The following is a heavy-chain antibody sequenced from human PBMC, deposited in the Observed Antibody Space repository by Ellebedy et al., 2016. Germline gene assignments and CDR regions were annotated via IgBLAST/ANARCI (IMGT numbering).Heavy chain of an antibody. D-gene: IGHD3-3*01. CDR3: AKGAYEPFDP. J-gene: IGHJ5*02. V-gene: IGHV3-21*04. CDR1: GFTFSNAW. Sequence: GESLKISCAASGFTFSNAWMNWVRQAPGKGLEWVSCISSSSSYIYYADSMKGRFTISRDNSKNTLYLQMNSLRADDTAVYYCAKGAYEPFDPWGQGTLVTVSS. CDR2: ISSSSSYI.